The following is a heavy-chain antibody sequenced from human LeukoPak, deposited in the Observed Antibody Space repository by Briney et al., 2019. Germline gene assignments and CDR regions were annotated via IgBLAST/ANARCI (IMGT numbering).Heavy chain of an antibody. D-gene: IGHD3-22*01. CDR3: ARGRADSSAYYWGPFDL. CDR1: GLTFRDYA. CDR2: ISQDGTNQ. J-gene: IGHJ4*02. Sequence: PGRSLRLSCEASGLTFRDYAMHWVRQAPGRGLEWVAVISQDGTNQNYADSVQDRVVISRDNSKNTLFLQMFTLRTEDTAFYYCARGRADSSAYYWGPFDLWGKGALVTVSS. V-gene: IGHV3-30*09.